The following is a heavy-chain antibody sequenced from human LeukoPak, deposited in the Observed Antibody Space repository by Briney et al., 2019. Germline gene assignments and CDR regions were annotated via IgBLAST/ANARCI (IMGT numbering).Heavy chain of an antibody. CDR1: GGSFRGYF. Sequence: PSETLSLTCAVSGGSFRGYFWSWVRQPPGRGLEWIGEINRGESTEYNPSLKSRSTISEDTSKTQCSRRLSAVTAADTAVYYWAREREQRRKKQYSTGYASWGQGTLVTVSS. J-gene: IGHJ5*02. CDR2: INRGEST. V-gene: IGHV4-34*01. D-gene: IGHD6-19*01. CDR3: AREREQRRKKQYSTGYAS.